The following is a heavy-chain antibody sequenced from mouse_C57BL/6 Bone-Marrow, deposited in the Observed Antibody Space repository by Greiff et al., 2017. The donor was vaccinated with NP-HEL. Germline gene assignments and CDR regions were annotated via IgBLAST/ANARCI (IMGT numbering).Heavy chain of an antibody. CDR2: IDPSDSYT. J-gene: IGHJ3*01. CDR3: ARDYYGSRFAY. V-gene: IGHV1-69*01. D-gene: IGHD1-1*01. CDR1: GYTFTSYW. Sequence: QVQLQQPGAELVMPGASVKLSCKASGYTFTSYWMHWVKQRPGQGLEWIGEIDPSDSYTNYNQTFKGKSTLTVDKSPSTAYMQLRSLTSEASSVYYCARDYYGSRFAYWGQGTLVTVSA.